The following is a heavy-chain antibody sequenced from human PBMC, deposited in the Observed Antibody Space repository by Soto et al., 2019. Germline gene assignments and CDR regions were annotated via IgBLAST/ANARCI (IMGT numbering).Heavy chain of an antibody. J-gene: IGHJ4*02. CDR1: GFTFSSYS. CDR2: ISSSSSYI. CDR3: ARAGCSSTSCYFFDY. D-gene: IGHD2-2*01. V-gene: IGHV3-21*01. Sequence: GGSLRLSCAASGFTFSSYSMNWVRQAPGKGLEWVSSISSSSSYIYYADSVKGRFTISRDNAKNSLYLQMNSLRAEDTAVYYCARAGCSSTSCYFFDYWGQGTLVTVSS.